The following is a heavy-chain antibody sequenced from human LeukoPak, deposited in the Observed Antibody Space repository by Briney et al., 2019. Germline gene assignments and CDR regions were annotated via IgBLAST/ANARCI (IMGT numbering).Heavy chain of an antibody. V-gene: IGHV3-23*01. D-gene: IGHD3-9*01. J-gene: IGHJ4*02. Sequence: PGGSLRLFCAACGFTFSSSALNWGRQAPGKGLEWVSGISGSGDSTHYAESVQGRFTSPRDNSKNTLYLHMNSLTAEDTAVYYCAKDVSSAGILIGSCWGQGTLVTVSS. CDR2: ISGSGDST. CDR3: AKDVSSAGILIGSC. CDR1: GFTFSSSA.